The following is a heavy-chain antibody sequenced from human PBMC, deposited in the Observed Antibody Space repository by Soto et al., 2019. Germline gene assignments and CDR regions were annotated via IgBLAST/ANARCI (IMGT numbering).Heavy chain of an antibody. V-gene: IGHV4-39*01. J-gene: IGHJ4*02. CDR2: FYHVGGA. Sequence: QLQLQESGPGLVKPSETLPLTCSVSGGSISSNSYNWGWIRQPPWKGLEWIGSFYHVGGAYYHPSLMSRVTIPVDTSKSQFSLNLNSVTAADTAVYYCERLPLRRTREDVDYWGQGTLVDVSS. D-gene: IGHD4-17*01. CDR1: GGSISSNSYN. CDR3: ERLPLRRTREDVDY.